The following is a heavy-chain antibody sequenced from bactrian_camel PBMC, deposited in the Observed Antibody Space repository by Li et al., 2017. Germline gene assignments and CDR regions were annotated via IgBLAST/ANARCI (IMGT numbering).Heavy chain of an antibody. D-gene: IGHD6*01. J-gene: IGHJ4*01. CDR1: RVTDARFC. V-gene: IGHV3S1*01. Sequence: QVQLVESGGGSVQAGGSLKLSCAASRVTDARFCMGWFRQAPGKGLEWVSGIDISGGSTYYADSVKGRFIISRDNAENTVSLQMNSLKSEDTALYYCATEVDHGGSWRYWARGPRSPSP. CDR2: IDISGGST.